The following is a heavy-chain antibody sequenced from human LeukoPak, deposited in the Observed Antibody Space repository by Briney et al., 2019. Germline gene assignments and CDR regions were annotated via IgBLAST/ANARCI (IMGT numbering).Heavy chain of an antibody. CDR1: GGSISNYY. Sequence: SETLSLTCTVSGGSISNYYWNWIRQPPGKGLEWIGYIYYSGSTNYNPSLKSRVSISVDTSKNQFSLKLSSVTAADTAVYYCARSQPWELGAFDIWGQGTMVTVSS. V-gene: IGHV4-59*01. J-gene: IGHJ3*02. D-gene: IGHD1-26*01. CDR3: ARSQPWELGAFDI. CDR2: IYYSGST.